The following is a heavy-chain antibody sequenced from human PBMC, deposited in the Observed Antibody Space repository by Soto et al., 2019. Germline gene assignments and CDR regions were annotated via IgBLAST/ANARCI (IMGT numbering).Heavy chain of an antibody. D-gene: IGHD2-2*01. CDR1: GGSISSYY. CDR3: ARAYFHQLLYNWFDP. Sequence: SETLSLTCTVSGGSISSYYWSWIRQPAGKGLEWIGRIYTSGSTNYNPSLKSRVTMSVDTSKNQFSLKLSSVTAADTAVYYCARAYFHQLLYNWFDPWGQGALVTVSS. J-gene: IGHJ5*02. CDR2: IYTSGST. V-gene: IGHV4-4*07.